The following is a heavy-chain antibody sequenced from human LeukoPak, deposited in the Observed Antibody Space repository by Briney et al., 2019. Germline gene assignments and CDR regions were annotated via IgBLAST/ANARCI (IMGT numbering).Heavy chain of an antibody. CDR1: VFTFCNYA. CDR3: AKDPNGDWVGGFDM. CDR2: SSGSGGRI. Sequence: PGGSLRLSCEGPVFTFCNYAKSWVRQAPGKRPEWVSGSSGSGGRIHHAVLVKGRYIISRDSSKNTVFMQMNSLSFEDTALYYCAKDPNGDWVGGFDMWGEGTMVTVSS. D-gene: IGHD2-21*01. V-gene: IGHV3-23*01. J-gene: IGHJ3*02.